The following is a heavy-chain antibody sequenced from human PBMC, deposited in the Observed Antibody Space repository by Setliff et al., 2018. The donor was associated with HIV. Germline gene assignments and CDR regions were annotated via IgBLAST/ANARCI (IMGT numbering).Heavy chain of an antibody. Sequence: SETLSLTCTVSGDSISSDSYYWSWIRQSPGKGLEWIGEINHSGSTNYNPSLKSRVTILGDTSKNQFSLKLSSVTAADTAVYYCARRAGSDYFTRFDYWGQGTLVTVSS. CDR3: ARRAGSDYFTRFDY. V-gene: IGHV4-39*07. CDR1: GDSISSDSYY. D-gene: IGHD3-10*01. J-gene: IGHJ4*02. CDR2: INHSGST.